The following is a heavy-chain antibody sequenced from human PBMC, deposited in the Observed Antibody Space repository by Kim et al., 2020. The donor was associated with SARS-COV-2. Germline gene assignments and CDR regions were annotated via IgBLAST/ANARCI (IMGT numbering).Heavy chain of an antibody. CDR1: GFTFSAYD. Sequence: GGSLRLSCATSGFTFSAYDMNWVRRAPGKGLEWLSFITKSSTTIYYANSVKGRFTISRDNAKNSLYLQMNSLRDEDSALYYCVRDRMGGAFDIWGQRDNGHRLI. CDR2: ITKSSTTI. CDR3: VRDRMGGAFDI. V-gene: IGHV3-48*02. J-gene: IGHJ3*02. D-gene: IGHD3-16*01.